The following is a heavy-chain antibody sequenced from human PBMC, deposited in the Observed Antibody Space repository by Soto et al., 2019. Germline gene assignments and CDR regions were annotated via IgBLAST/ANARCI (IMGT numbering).Heavy chain of an antibody. V-gene: IGHV2-70*01. CDR2: IDWDDDK. Sequence: SGPTLVNPIQTLTLTCTFSGFSLSTSAMCVSWIRQPPGKALEWLALIDWDDDKYYSTFLKTRLTISKDTSRNQVVLTMTKMDPVDTATYFFARTRLSGGRYTFFYYWGQGALVTASS. CDR3: ARTRLSGGRYTFFYY. J-gene: IGHJ4*02. D-gene: IGHD1-26*01. CDR1: GFSLSTSAMC.